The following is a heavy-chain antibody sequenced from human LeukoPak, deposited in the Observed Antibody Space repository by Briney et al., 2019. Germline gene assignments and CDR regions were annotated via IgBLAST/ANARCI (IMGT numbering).Heavy chain of an antibody. V-gene: IGHV4-39*01. CDR1: GGSISSSSYY. CDR3: ASFYGSGSYYPKPVY. Sequence: SETLSLTCTVSGGSISSSSYYWGWIRQPPGKGLEWIGSIYYSGSTYYNPSLKSRVTISVDTSKNPFSLKLSSVTAADTAVYYCASFYGSGSYYPKPVYWGQGTLVTVSS. CDR2: IYYSGST. J-gene: IGHJ4*02. D-gene: IGHD3-10*01.